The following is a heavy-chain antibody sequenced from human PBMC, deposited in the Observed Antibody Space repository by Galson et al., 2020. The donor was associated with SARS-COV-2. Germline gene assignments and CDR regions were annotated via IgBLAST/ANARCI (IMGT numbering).Heavy chain of an antibody. D-gene: IGHD3-9*01. CDR3: AREHDILTGTLFY. Sequence: SETLSLTCAVSGVSVSSGNYYYTWVRQPAGKGQEWIGHVYSSGTTDYSASLKSRATISLDPSKNHFSLQLTSVTAADTAIYYCAREHDILTGTLFYWGRGSLVTVSS. CDR2: VYSSGTT. V-gene: IGHV4-61*10. J-gene: IGHJ4*02. CDR1: GVSVSSGNYY.